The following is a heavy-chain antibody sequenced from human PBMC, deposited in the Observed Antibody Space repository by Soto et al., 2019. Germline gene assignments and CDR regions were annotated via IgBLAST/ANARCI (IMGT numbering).Heavy chain of an antibody. J-gene: IGHJ4*02. CDR3: VRVKATSGWGAFDY. CDR1: GFTFSGFW. D-gene: IGHD6-19*01. Sequence: EVQLVESGGGLVQPGGSLRLSCTASGFTFSGFWMHWVRQAPGKGLVWVSRINGDGRVTNYADSVKGRFTISRDNAKTTLYLLMNSLRVEDTAVYYCVRVKATSGWGAFDYWGQGTLVTVSS. CDR2: INGDGRVT. V-gene: IGHV3-74*01.